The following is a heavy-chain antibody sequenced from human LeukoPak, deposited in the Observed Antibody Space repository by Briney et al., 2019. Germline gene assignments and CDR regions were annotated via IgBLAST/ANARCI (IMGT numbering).Heavy chain of an antibody. CDR2: IRDGSNK. D-gene: IGHD3-10*01. CDR3: ANFYYGSGTDPSSVTY. CDR1: GFDFRSYG. J-gene: IGHJ4*02. V-gene: IGHV3-30*02. Sequence: GGSLRLSCAASGFDFRSYGMHWVRQAPGKGLEWVAFIRDGSNKYYADSVKGRFTLSRDNSKNTLYLQMTSLRSEDTAVYYCANFYYGSGTDPSSVTYWGQGTLVTVSS.